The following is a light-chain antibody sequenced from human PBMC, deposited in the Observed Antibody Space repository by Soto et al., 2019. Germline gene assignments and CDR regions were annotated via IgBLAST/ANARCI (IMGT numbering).Light chain of an antibody. J-gene: IGKJ2*01. CDR2: YAS. Sequence: DIQMTQSPSTLSSSVGERATISCRATQSISSSLSWYHQKQGKAPKRLLYYASSFESAVRSSCSGSGSGTTFTITIRSPQPDEVATYYYQQYNSYSVTFGQGTKLEIK. CDR1: QSISSS. V-gene: IGKV1-5*01. CDR3: QQYNSYSVT.